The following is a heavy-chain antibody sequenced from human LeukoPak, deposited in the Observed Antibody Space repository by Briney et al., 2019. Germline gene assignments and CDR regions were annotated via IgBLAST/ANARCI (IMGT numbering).Heavy chain of an antibody. J-gene: IGHJ2*01. Sequence: PSETLSLTCTVSGGSITDYYDNWIRQPPGQGQGLEWIGFISPGGNTNYNPSLKSRVSISVDKSKNQCSLKVTSVAAADTAIYYCARLATRSTWYFDLWGRGTLVTVSS. CDR2: ISPGGNT. CDR1: GGSITDYY. CDR3: ARLATRSTWYFDL. V-gene: IGHV4-4*09.